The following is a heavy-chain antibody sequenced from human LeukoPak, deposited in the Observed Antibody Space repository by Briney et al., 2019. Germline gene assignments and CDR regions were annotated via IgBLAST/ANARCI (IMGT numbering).Heavy chain of an antibody. D-gene: IGHD3-10*01. CDR3: ARDGASYGSGSYHWFDP. V-gene: IGHV4-61*01. Sequence: SETLSLTCTVSGGSVSSGSYYWSWIRQPPGKGLEWIGYIYYSGSINYNPSLKSRVTISVDPSKNQFSMKLSSVTAADTAVNYWARDGASYGSGSYHWFDPWGQGTLVTVSS. CDR1: GGSVSSGSYY. J-gene: IGHJ5*02. CDR2: IYYSGSI.